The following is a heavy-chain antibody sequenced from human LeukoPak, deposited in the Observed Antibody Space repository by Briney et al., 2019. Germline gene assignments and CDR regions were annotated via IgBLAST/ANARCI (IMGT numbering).Heavy chain of an antibody. V-gene: IGHV3-23*01. CDR3: AKFGHYRILYYFDY. J-gene: IGHJ4*02. CDR1: GFTFSSYA. CDR2: ISGSGGSA. D-gene: IGHD3-10*01. Sequence: GGSLRLSCAASGFTFSSYAMSWVRQAPGKGLEWVSAISGSGGSAYYADSVKGRFTISRDNSKNTLYLQMNSLRAEDTAVYYCAKFGHYRILYYFDYWGQGTLVTVSS.